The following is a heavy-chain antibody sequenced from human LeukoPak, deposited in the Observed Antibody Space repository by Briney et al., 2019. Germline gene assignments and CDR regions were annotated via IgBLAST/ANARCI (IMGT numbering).Heavy chain of an antibody. J-gene: IGHJ4*02. CDR2: ISYDGSNK. V-gene: IGHV3-30*18. CDR1: GFTSSSYW. D-gene: IGHD3-10*01. CDR3: AKDRITMVRGVIIFLGPREGGRIDY. Sequence: PGRSLRLSCAASGFTSSSYWMSWVRQAPGKGLEWVAVISYDGSNKYYADSVKGRFTISRDNSKNTLYLQMNSLRAEDTAVYYCAKDRITMVRGVIIFLGPREGGRIDYWGQGTLVTVSS.